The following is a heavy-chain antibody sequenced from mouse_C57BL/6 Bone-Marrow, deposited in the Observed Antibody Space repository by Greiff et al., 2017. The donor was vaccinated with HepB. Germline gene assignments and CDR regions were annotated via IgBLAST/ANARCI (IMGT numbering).Heavy chain of an antibody. Sequence: EVNLVESGGGLVQSGRSLRLSCATSGFTFSDFYMEWVRQAPGKGLEWIAASRNKANDYTTEYSASVKGRFIVSRDTSQSILYLQMNALRAEDTAIYYCARDPSMDYWGQGTSVTVSS. V-gene: IGHV7-1*01. CDR3: ARDPSMDY. CDR2: SRNKANDYTT. J-gene: IGHJ4*01. CDR1: GFTFSDFY.